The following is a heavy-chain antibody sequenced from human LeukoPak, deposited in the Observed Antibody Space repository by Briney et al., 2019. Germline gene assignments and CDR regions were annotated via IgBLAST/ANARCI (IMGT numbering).Heavy chain of an antibody. J-gene: IGHJ4*02. CDR3: ARVRGYSGYDLEY. CDR1: GFTFGDYA. Sequence: PGGSLRLSCTASGFTFGDYAMSWVRQAPGKGLEWVSHINSDGSSTSYADSVKGRFTISRDNAKNTLYLQMNSLRAEDTAVYYCARVRGYSGYDLEYWGQGTLVTVSS. D-gene: IGHD5-12*01. CDR2: INSDGSST. V-gene: IGHV3-74*01.